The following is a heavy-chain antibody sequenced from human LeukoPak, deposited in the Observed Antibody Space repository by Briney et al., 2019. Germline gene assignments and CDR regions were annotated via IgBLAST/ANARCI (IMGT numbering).Heavy chain of an antibody. Sequence: ASVKVSCKASGYTFTSYYMHWVRQAPGQGLEWMGRINPNSGGTNYAQKFQGRVTMTRDTSISTAYMELSRLRSDDTAVYYCARGLAYYYDSSGYYFSDFDYWGQGTLVTVSS. CDR1: GYTFTSYY. CDR3: ARGLAYYYDSSGYYFSDFDY. V-gene: IGHV1-2*06. CDR2: INPNSGGT. J-gene: IGHJ4*02. D-gene: IGHD3-22*01.